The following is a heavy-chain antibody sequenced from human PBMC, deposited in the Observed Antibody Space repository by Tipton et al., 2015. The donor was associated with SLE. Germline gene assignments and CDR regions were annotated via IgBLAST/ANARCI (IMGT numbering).Heavy chain of an antibody. CDR3: ATGYDFQTGWFQH. Sequence: LRLSCAVYGGSFSGYYWSWIRQPPGKGLEWIGEINHSGSTNYNPSLKSRVTISVDTPKNQFSLKLSSVTAADTAVYYCATGYDFQTGWFQHWGQGTLVTVSS. CDR1: GGSFSGYY. D-gene: IGHD5-12*01. J-gene: IGHJ1*01. CDR2: INHSGST. V-gene: IGHV4-34*01.